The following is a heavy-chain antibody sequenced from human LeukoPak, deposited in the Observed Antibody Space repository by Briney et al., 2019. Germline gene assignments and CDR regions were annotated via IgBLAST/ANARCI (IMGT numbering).Heavy chain of an antibody. V-gene: IGHV1-46*01. D-gene: IGHD3-3*01. CDR2: INPSGGST. J-gene: IGHJ5*02. CDR1: GYTFTSYY. CDR3: ARGGAIFGGQGNWFDP. Sequence: ASVKVSCKASGYTFTSYYMHWVRQAPGQGLEWMGIINPSGGSTSYAQKFQGRVTMTRDMSTSTVYMELSSLRSEDTAVYYCARGGAIFGGQGNWFDPWGPGIVVTVSS.